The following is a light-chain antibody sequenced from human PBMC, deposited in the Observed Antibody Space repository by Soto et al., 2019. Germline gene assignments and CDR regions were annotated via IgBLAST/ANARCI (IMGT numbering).Light chain of an antibody. J-gene: IGKJ2*01. CDR2: RAS. CDR1: QSISTW. Sequence: DIQMTQSPSTLSASVGDRVTITCRASQSISTWLTWYQHKPGKAPKLLIYRASSLQSGVPSRFSGSGSGTEFTLTISSLQPDDFGTYYCQHYSSLPYTFGHGTKLEIK. CDR3: QHYSSLPYT. V-gene: IGKV1-5*03.